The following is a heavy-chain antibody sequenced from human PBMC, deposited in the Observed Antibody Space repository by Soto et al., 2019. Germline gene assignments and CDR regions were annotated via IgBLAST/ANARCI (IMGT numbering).Heavy chain of an antibody. V-gene: IGHV1-18*01. J-gene: IGHJ4*02. CDR2: ISAYNGNT. Sequence: QVQLVQSGAEVKKPGASVKVSCKASGYTFTSYGITWVRQAPGQGLEWMGWISAYNGNTNYAQKLQGRVTMTTDTAASTAYMELRCLRSDDTAMYYCARDAQDYGDYDDDYWGQGTLVTVSS. CDR1: GYTFTSYG. CDR3: ARDAQDYGDYDDDY. D-gene: IGHD4-17*01.